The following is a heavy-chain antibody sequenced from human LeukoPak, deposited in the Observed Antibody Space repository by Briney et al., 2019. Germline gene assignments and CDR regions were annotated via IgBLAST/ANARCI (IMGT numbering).Heavy chain of an antibody. D-gene: IGHD2-2*01. CDR3: AREQLGYCSSTSCYYFGTQEPTFDY. V-gene: IGHV3-30-3*01. CDR2: ISYDGSNK. J-gene: IGHJ4*02. CDR1: GFTFSNYA. Sequence: GRSLRLSCAASGFTFSNYAMHWVRQAPGKGLEWVAVISYDGSNKYYADSVRGRFTISRDNSKNTLYLQMNSLRAEDTAVYYCAREQLGYCSSTSCYYFGTQEPTFDYWGQGTLVTVSS.